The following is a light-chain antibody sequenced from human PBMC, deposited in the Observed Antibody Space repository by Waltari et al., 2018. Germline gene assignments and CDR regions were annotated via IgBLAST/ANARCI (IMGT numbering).Light chain of an antibody. CDR2: LIS. Sequence: DIVMTQSPLSLSVTPGEPASISCKSSQSLLHGSGNTFLDWYLQKPGQSPQLLLYLISNRASGVPDRFSGSGSGTDCTLKISRVEAEDVGVYFCMQARQTPWTFGQGTKVEIK. CDR3: MQARQTPWT. J-gene: IGKJ1*01. CDR1: QSLLHGSGNTF. V-gene: IGKV2-28*01.